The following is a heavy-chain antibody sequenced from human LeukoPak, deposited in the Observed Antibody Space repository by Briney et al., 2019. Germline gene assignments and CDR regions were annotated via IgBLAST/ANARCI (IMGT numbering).Heavy chain of an antibody. D-gene: IGHD5-24*01. CDR1: GFTFSSYW. CDR2: INSDGSST. CDR3: AKGRWVQPAGYLDF. V-gene: IGHV3-74*01. J-gene: IGHJ4*02. Sequence: GGSLRLSCAASGFTFSSYWMHWVRQAPGKWLVWVSRINSDGSSTSYADSVKGRFTISRDNAKNTLYLQMNSLRAEDTAVYYCAKGRWVQPAGYLDFSGQGTLVTVSA.